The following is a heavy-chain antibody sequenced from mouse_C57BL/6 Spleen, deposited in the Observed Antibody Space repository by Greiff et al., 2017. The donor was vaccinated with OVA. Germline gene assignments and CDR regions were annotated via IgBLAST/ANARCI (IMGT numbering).Heavy chain of an antibody. CDR1: GFTFSDYY. CDR2: INYDGSST. CDR3: ARDPYYYGSGNWYFDV. D-gene: IGHD1-1*01. J-gene: IGHJ1*03. V-gene: IGHV5-16*01. Sequence: EVQRVESEGGLVQPGSSMKLSCTASGFTFSDYYMAWVRQVPEKGLEWVANINYDGSSTYYLDSLKSRFIISRDNAKNILYLQMSSLKSEDTATYYCARDPYYYGSGNWYFDVWGTGTTVTVSS.